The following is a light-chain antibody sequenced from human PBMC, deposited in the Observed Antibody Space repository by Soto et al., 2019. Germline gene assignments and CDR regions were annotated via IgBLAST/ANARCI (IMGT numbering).Light chain of an antibody. CDR1: QSISTS. J-gene: IGKJ1*01. Sequence: DIQMTQSPSTLSASVRDRVTITCRASQSISTSLAWYQQKPGKAPMLLIYKASTLQTGVPSRFSCSGSGTEFTLTISSLQPDDFATYYCQQYITYSRTFGQGTKVEIK. CDR2: KAS. CDR3: QQYITYSRT. V-gene: IGKV1-5*03.